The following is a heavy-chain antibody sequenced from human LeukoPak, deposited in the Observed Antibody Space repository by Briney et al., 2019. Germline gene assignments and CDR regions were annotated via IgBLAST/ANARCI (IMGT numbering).Heavy chain of an antibody. J-gene: IGHJ3*02. Sequence: GGSLRLSCAASGFSFDEYAMHWVRQAPGEGLEWVSGISWNGGSRGYEDPVKGRFTISRDNAKNSLYLQMNSLRPEDMALYYCVKDRYDILTDYNAFDIWGQGTMVTVSS. CDR3: VKDRYDILTDYNAFDI. D-gene: IGHD3-9*01. CDR2: ISWNGGSR. CDR1: GFSFDEYA. V-gene: IGHV3-9*03.